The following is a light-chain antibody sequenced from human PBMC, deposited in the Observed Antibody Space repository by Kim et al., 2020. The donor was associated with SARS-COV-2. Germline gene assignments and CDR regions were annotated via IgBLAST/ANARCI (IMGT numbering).Light chain of an antibody. J-gene: IGKJ4*01. CDR2: GAS. V-gene: IGKV3-20*01. Sequence: EIVLTQSPGPLSLSPGERATLSCRASQSVSSSYLAWYQQKPGQAPRLLIYGASSRATGIPDRFSGSGSGTDFTLTISRLEPEDFAVYYCQRYGSSPGLTFGGGTKVDIK. CDR3: QRYGSSPGLT. CDR1: QSVSSSY.